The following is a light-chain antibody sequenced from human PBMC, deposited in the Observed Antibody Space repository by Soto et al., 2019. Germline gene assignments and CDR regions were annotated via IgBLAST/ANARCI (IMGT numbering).Light chain of an antibody. CDR2: DAS. J-gene: IGKJ1*01. CDR3: QQYGRSGT. V-gene: IGKV3-20*01. CDR1: QSVSNTY. Sequence: EIVLTQSPGTLSLSPGERATLSCRASQSVSNTYLAWYQQKPGQAPRLLIYDASSRATGIPDRFSGSGSGTDFTLTISRLEPEDFAVYYCQQYGRSGTFGQGTKVDIK.